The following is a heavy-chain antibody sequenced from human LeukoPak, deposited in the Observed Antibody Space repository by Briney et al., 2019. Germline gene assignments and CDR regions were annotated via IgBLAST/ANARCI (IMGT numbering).Heavy chain of an antibody. CDR2: INAGNGNT. J-gene: IGHJ6*02. CDR1: GYTFTSYA. CDR3: ARDEGYCSRTSCYGASKGMDV. D-gene: IGHD2-2*01. Sequence: ASVKVSCKASGYTFTSYAMHWVRQAPGQRLEWMGWINAGNGNTKYSQKFQGRVTITRDTSASTAYMELSSLRSEDTAVYYCARDEGYCSRTSCYGASKGMDVWGQGTAVIVSS. V-gene: IGHV1-3*01.